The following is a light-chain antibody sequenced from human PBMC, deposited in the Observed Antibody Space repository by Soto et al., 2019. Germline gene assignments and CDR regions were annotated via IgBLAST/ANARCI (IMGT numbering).Light chain of an antibody. J-gene: IGLJ1*01. CDR1: SSDVGGYNY. Sequence: DLTQAASVTGLPGQSSTISCTGTSSDVGGYNYVSWYQQQPGKAPKLMIYDVSNRPSGVSNRFSGSKSGNTASLTISGLQAEDGADYYCSSYTSSSTPVCGTGTKVTVL. V-gene: IGLV2-14*01. CDR2: DVS. CDR3: SSYTSSSTPV.